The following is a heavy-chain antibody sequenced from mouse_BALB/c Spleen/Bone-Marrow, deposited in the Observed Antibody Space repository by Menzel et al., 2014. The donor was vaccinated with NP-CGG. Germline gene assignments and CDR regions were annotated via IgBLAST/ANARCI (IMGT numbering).Heavy chain of an antibody. J-gene: IGHJ3*01. Sequence: EVKLQESGGGLVQPSGSLKLSCAASGFDFSTFWMSWVRQAPGKGLEWIGEINPDRRTINYAPSLKDKFIISRDNAKNTLYLLMSKVRSEDTALYYCARLHYYGYGAYWGQGTLVTVSA. D-gene: IGHD1-2*01. CDR3: ARLHYYGYGAY. V-gene: IGHV4-1*02. CDR1: GFDFSTFW. CDR2: INPDRRTI.